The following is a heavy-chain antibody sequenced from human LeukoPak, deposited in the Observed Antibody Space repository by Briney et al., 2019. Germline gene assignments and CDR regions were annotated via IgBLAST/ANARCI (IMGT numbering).Heavy chain of an antibody. CDR2: INHSGST. Sequence: SETLSLTCTVSGGSISSSSYYWGWIRQPPGKGLEWIGEINHSGSTNYNPSLKSRVTISVDTSKNQFSLKLSSVTAADTAVYYCARDYVSGSFGPWGQGTLVTVSS. V-gene: IGHV4-39*07. J-gene: IGHJ5*02. CDR3: ARDYVSGSFGP. CDR1: GGSISSSSYY. D-gene: IGHD3-10*01.